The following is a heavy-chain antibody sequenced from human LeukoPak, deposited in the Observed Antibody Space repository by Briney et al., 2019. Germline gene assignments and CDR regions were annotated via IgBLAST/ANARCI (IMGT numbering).Heavy chain of an antibody. Sequence: GGSLRLSCAASGXTFRSYEMNWVRQAPGKGLEWLSYISSSGSTIYYADSVKGRFTISRDNAKNSLYLQMNSLRAEDTAVYYCARCSPYYDILTGYHTAFDYWGQGTLVTVSS. V-gene: IGHV3-48*03. CDR1: GXTFRSYE. J-gene: IGHJ4*02. D-gene: IGHD3-9*01. CDR3: ARCSPYYDILTGYHTAFDY. CDR2: ISSSGSTI.